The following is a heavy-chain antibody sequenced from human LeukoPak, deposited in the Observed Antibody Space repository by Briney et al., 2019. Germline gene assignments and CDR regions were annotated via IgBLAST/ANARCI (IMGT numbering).Heavy chain of an antibody. CDR3: ARQDWAHRYYFDY. D-gene: IGHD3/OR15-3a*01. J-gene: IGHJ4*02. Sequence: GESLKISCKVSGYIFTNYWIAWVRQMPGKGLEWMGIIYPGDSDTKYSPSFQGQVTISADKSINTAFLQWSSLKAPDTAMYYCARQDWAHRYYFDYWGQGTLVTVSS. CDR2: IYPGDSDT. CDR1: GYIFTNYW. V-gene: IGHV5-51*01.